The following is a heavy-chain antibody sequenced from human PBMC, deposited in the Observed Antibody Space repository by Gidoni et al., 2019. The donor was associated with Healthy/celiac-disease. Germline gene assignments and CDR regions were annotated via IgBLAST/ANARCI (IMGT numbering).Heavy chain of an antibody. CDR3: ARLSHNYDPWFDP. J-gene: IGHJ5*02. CDR1: GGSISSYY. V-gene: IGHV4-59*08. Sequence: QVQLQESGPGLVKPSETLSLTCTVSGGSISSYYWSWIRQPPGKGLEWIGYIYYSGSTNYNPSLKSRVTISVDTSKNQFSLKLSSVTAADTAVYYCARLSHNYDPWFDPWGQGTLVTVSS. D-gene: IGHD3-3*01. CDR2: IYYSGST.